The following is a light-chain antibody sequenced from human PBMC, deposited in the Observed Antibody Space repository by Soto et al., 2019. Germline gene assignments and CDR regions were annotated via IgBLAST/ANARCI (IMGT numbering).Light chain of an antibody. Sequence: EIVLTQSPGTLSLSPGDRATLSCTASQTVGSTDLAWYQQRAGQAPRLLIFGASSRATGIPDRFSGSGSGTDFTLTISRLEPEDFAVYYCQQYVSSRLIFGGGTKVEIK. J-gene: IGKJ4*01. V-gene: IGKV3-20*01. CDR2: GAS. CDR3: QQYVSSRLI. CDR1: QTVGSTD.